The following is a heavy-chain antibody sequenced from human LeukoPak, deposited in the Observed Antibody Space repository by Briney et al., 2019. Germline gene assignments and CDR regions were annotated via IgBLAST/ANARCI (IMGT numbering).Heavy chain of an antibody. J-gene: IGHJ4*02. CDR2: IKSKTDGGTT. CDR3: TTEDYDFWSGYYSDY. Sequence: PGGSLRLSCAASGFTFSNAWMSWVRQAPGKGLEWVGRIKSKTDGGTTDYAAPVKGRFTISRDDSKNTLYLQMNSLKTEDTAVYYCTTEDYDFWSGYYSDYWGQGTLVTVSS. CDR1: GFTFSNAW. D-gene: IGHD3-3*01. V-gene: IGHV3-15*01.